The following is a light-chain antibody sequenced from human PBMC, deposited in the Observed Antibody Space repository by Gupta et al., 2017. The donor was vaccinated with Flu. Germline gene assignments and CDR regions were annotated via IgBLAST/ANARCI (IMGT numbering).Light chain of an antibody. CDR1: SSNIGSNT. Sequence: VTISCSGSSSNIGSNTVNWYQQVPGTAPKLLIYTNNQRPSGVPDRFSGSKSGTSASLAISGPQSEDEADYYCATWDDSLNGWVFGGGTKLTVL. CDR2: TNN. CDR3: ATWDDSLNGWV. V-gene: IGLV1-44*01. J-gene: IGLJ3*02.